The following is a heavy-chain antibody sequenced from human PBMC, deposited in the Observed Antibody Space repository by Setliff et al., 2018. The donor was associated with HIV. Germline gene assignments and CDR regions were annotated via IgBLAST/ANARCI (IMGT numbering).Heavy chain of an antibody. D-gene: IGHD3-22*01. CDR1: GFTFSDFY. CDR2: ISGTGNTV. CDR3: ASELNYYDSSGHNQNVDH. Sequence: PGGSLRLSCEASGFTFSDFYMSWIRQAPGKGLEWIAYISGTGNTVYHSASVRGRFSISRDNANRSVSLEMRSLRAEDAAVYYCASELNYYDSSGHNQNVDHWGQGTLVTVSS. J-gene: IGHJ4*02. V-gene: IGHV3-11*04.